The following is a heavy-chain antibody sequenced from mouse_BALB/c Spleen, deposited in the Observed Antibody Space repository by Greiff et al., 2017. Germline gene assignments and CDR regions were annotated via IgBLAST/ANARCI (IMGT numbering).Heavy chain of an antibody. D-gene: IGHD1-1*01. V-gene: IGHV5-6-5*01. Sequence: EVKLVESGGGLVKPGGSLKLSCAASGFTFSSYAMSWVRQTPEKRLEWVASISSGGSTYYPDSVKGRFTISRDNARNILYLQMSSLRSEDTAMYYCARGRSTDYWYFDVWGAGTTVTVSS. CDR2: ISSGGST. J-gene: IGHJ1*01. CDR1: GFTFSSYA. CDR3: ARGRSTDYWYFDV.